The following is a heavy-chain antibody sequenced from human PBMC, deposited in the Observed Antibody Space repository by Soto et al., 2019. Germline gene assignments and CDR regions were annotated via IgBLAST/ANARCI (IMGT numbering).Heavy chain of an antibody. CDR1: GGSFSGYI. Sequence: QVQLQQWGAGLLKPSETLSLTCAVHGGSFSGYIWTWIRQPPGKGLQWIGQINHSGSAYYNPSFTSRVTISLYTSNDQFALVLSSVTAADTAVYYCARGLITGSSYSGCWYYVDYWGQGNLVTVSS. CDR3: ARGLITGSSYSGCWYYVDY. V-gene: IGHV4-34*01. D-gene: IGHD1-26*01. J-gene: IGHJ4*02. CDR2: INHSGSA.